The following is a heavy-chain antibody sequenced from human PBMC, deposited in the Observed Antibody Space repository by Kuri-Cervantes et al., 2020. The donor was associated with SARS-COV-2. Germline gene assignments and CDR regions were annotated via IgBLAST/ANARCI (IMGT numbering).Heavy chain of an antibody. CDR1: GFTFSSYG. CDR3: ARDHCSSTSCYLDYYMDV. V-gene: IGHV3-33*01. CDR2: IWYDGSNK. D-gene: IGHD2-2*01. J-gene: IGHJ6*03. Sequence: GGSLRLSCPASGFTFSSYGMHWVRQAPGKGLEWVAVIWYDGSNKYYADSVKGRFTISRDNSKNTLYLQMNSLRAEDTAVYYCARDHCSSTSCYLDYYMDVWGKGTTVTVSS.